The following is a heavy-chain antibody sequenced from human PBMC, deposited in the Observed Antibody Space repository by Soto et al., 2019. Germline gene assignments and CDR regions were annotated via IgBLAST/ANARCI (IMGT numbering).Heavy chain of an antibody. CDR1: GFTFRSYS. J-gene: IGHJ3*02. Sequence: GGSLRLSCAASGFTFRSYSMNWVRQAPGKGLEWVSSISSSSSYIYYADSVKGRFTISRDNAKNSLYLQMNSLRAEDTAVYYCARDKGRITMAMGAPEDAFDIWGQGTMVTVSS. V-gene: IGHV3-21*01. CDR2: ISSSSSYI. D-gene: IGHD3-10*01. CDR3: ARDKGRITMAMGAPEDAFDI.